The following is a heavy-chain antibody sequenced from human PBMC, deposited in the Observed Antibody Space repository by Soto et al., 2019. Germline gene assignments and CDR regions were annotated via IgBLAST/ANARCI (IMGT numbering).Heavy chain of an antibody. Sequence: EVQLVESGGGLVQPGGSLRLSCAASGFTVSSNYMSWVRQAPGKGPEWVSVIYSGGSTYYADSVKGRFTISRDNSKNTLYLQMHSLRAEDTAVYYCARSHHSSSLPVFDYWGQGTLVTVSS. D-gene: IGHD6-13*01. CDR3: ARSHHSSSLPVFDY. CDR1: GFTVSSNY. J-gene: IGHJ4*02. CDR2: IYSGGST. V-gene: IGHV3-66*01.